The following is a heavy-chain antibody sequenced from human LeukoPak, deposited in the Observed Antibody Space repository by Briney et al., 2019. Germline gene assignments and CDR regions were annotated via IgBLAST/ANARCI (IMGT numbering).Heavy chain of an antibody. CDR2: LSFDASGR. V-gene: IGHV3-30*04. D-gene: IGHD3-16*02. J-gene: IGHJ4*02. Sequence: GGSLRLSCAASGFTFSNYAMTWVRQAPGKGLEWVAGLSFDASGRNYADSVKGRFTISRDNSKNTLYLQMHSLSPEDTAVYFCARDLQEISSFYFDYWGQGSLVTVSS. CDR1: GFTFSNYA. CDR3: ARDLQEISSFYFDY.